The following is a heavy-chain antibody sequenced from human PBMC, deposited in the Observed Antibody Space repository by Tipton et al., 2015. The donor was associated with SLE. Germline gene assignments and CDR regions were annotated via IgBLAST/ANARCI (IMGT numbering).Heavy chain of an antibody. D-gene: IGHD3-16*01. V-gene: IGHV4-34*01. CDR2: INHSGST. CDR3: ASAASGGYFDY. Sequence: TLSLTCAVYGGSFSGYYWSWIRQPPGKGLEWIGEINHSGSTNYNPSLKSRVTISVDTSKNQFSLKLSSVTAADTAVYYCASAASGGYFDYWGQGTLVTVSS. CDR1: GGSFSGYY. J-gene: IGHJ4*02.